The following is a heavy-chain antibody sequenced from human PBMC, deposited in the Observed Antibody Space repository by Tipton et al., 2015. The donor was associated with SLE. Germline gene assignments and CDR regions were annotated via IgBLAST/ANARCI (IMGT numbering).Heavy chain of an antibody. D-gene: IGHD2-8*01. J-gene: IGHJ6*02. V-gene: IGHV4-59*08. Sequence: TLSLTCSVSGGSISPHYWSWVRQPPGKGLEWIGDIYYGGGTNYNPSLKSRVTMSVDTAKNQFSLKLTSVTAADTAVYYCARGMLTWRGAIVGVDVWGQGTTVNVSS. CDR1: GGSISPHY. CDR3: ARGMLTWRGAIVGVDV. CDR2: IYYGGGT.